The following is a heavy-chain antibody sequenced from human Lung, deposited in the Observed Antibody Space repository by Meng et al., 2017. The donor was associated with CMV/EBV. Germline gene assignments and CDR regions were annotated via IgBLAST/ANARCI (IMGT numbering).Heavy chain of an antibody. Sequence: SVKVSXKASGYTFTGYYIHWVRQAPGQGLEWMGWIHPNSGGTNYAEKFRGRVTMTRDTSITTAYMGLSRLTSDDTAVYYCARDLAGSTYYDILTGYNYYRYGIDVWGQGXTVTVSS. CDR1: GYTFTGYY. J-gene: IGHJ6*02. V-gene: IGHV1-2*02. D-gene: IGHD3-9*01. CDR2: IHPNSGGT. CDR3: ARDLAGSTYYDILTGYNYYRYGIDV.